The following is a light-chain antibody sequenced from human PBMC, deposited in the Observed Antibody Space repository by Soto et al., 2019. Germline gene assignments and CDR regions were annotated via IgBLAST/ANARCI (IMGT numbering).Light chain of an antibody. CDR1: PSDIGAYNY. Sequence: QSALTQPASMSGSPGQSITISCSGTPSDIGAYNYVSWYQHLPGKAPTVIIYDVTNRPSGVSSRFSGSNSCTTASLTISGLQAEDEANYYCGSYTISSTLMIFGGGTKLTVL. CDR3: GSYTISSTLMI. CDR2: DVT. J-gene: IGLJ2*01. V-gene: IGLV2-14*03.